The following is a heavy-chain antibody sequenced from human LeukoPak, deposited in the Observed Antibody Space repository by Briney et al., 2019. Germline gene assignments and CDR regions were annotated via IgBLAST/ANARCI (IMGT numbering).Heavy chain of an antibody. CDR1: GFTFSNYA. CDR3: AKTKYYDILTGYSNYFDY. V-gene: IGHV3-23*01. J-gene: IGHJ4*02. Sequence: GGSLRLSCAASGFTFSNYAMSWVRQAPGKGLEWVSAISGSGGSTYYADSVKGWFTISRDNSKNTLYLQMNSLRAEDTAVYYCAKTKYYDILTGYSNYFDYWGQGTLVTVSS. CDR2: ISGSGGST. D-gene: IGHD3-9*01.